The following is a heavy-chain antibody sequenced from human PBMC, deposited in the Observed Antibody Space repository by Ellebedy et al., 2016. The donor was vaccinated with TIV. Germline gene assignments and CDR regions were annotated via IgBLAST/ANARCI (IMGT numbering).Heavy chain of an antibody. CDR3: ASLSGGIYYYGSGSAFDI. CDR1: GGSISSGDYF. J-gene: IGHJ3*02. V-gene: IGHV4-31*03. CDR2: IYYSGST. D-gene: IGHD3-10*01. Sequence: SETLSLXCTVSGGSISSGDYFWSWIRQHPGRGLEWIGNIYYSGSTYYNPSLKSRVTISVETSKNHFSLKLSSVTAADTAVYYCASLSGGIYYYGSGSAFDIWGQGTMVTVSS.